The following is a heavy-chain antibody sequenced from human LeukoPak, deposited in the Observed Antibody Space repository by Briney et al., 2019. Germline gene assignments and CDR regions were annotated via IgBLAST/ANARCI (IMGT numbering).Heavy chain of an antibody. CDR1: GGSISSSSYY. D-gene: IGHD1-1*01. V-gene: IGHV4-39*01. CDR3: ARLERHIDAFDI. Sequence: PSETLSLTCTVSGGSISSSSYYWGWIRQPPGKGLEWIGSIYYSGSTYYNPSLKSRVTISVDTSKNQFSLKLSSVTAADTAVCYCARLERHIDAFDIWSQGTMVTVSS. J-gene: IGHJ3*02. CDR2: IYYSGST.